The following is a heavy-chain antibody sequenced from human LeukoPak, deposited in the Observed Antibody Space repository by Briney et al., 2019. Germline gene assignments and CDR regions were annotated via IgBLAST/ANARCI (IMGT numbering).Heavy chain of an antibody. CDR3: AKSIATREDY. V-gene: IGHV3-74*01. D-gene: IGHD6-6*01. J-gene: IGHJ4*02. CDR2: INTGGSIT. Sequence: PGGSLRLSCAASGFSFSSYWMHWVRQGPGIGLVWVARINTGGSITNYADSVKGRFTISRDNAKNTLYLQMSSLRAEDTAVYYCAKSIATREDYWGQGTLVTVSS. CDR1: GFSFSSYW.